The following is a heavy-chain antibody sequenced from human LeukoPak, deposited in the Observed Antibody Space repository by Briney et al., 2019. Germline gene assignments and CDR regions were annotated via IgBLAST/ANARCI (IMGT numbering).Heavy chain of an antibody. V-gene: IGHV1-69*06. CDR1: RGTFSSYA. CDR2: IIPMFGTT. Sequence: GASVKVSCKASRGTFSSYAISWVRQAPGQGLEWMGGIIPMFGTTNYAQKFQGRVTITADKSTSTAYMELSSLRSEDTAVYYCAREGGGYSGYDDPRSFDYWGQGTLVTVSS. J-gene: IGHJ4*02. D-gene: IGHD5-12*01. CDR3: AREGGGYSGYDDPRSFDY.